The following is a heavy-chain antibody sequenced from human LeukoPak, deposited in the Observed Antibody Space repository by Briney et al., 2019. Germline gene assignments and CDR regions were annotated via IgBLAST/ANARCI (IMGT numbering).Heavy chain of an antibody. CDR3: ASRITIFGVVLDY. CDR2: IYYSGST. CDR1: GGSISSSSYY. D-gene: IGHD3-3*01. Sequence: SETLSLTCTVSGGSISSSSYYWGWIRQPPGKGLEWIGSIYYSGSTYYNPSLKSRVAISVDTSKNQFSLRLSSVTAADTAMYYCASRITIFGVVLDYWGQGTLVTVSS. J-gene: IGHJ4*02. V-gene: IGHV4-39*07.